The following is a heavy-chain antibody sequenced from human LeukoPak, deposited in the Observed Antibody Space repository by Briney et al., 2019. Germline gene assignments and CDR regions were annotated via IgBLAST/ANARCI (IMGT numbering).Heavy chain of an antibody. V-gene: IGHV3-23*01. J-gene: IGHJ5*02. D-gene: IGHD3-9*01. Sequence: GGTLRLSCAPSGFTFSSHGMNWVRQAPGKGLEWVSGISPNGVITYYADSVKGWFTISRDNAKNSLFLQMNSLRGEDTAVYYCARYPKLTWGQGTLVTVSS. CDR3: ARYPKLT. CDR1: GFTFSSHG. CDR2: ISPNGVIT.